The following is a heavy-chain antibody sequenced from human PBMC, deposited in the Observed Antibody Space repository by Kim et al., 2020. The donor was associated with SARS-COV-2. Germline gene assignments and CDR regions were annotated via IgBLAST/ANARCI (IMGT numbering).Heavy chain of an antibody. J-gene: IGHJ4*02. V-gene: IGHV4-39*01. CDR2: IYYTGST. Sequence: SETLSLTCTVSGGSISSSSYYWGWIRQPPGKGLEWIGSIYYTGSTYDNPSLKSRVTISVDTSKNQFSLKLSSVTAADTAVYYCARLYHPHFAKAAAGTFDYWGQGTLVTVSS. D-gene: IGHD6-13*01. CDR1: GGSISSSSYY. CDR3: ARLYHPHFAKAAAGTFDY.